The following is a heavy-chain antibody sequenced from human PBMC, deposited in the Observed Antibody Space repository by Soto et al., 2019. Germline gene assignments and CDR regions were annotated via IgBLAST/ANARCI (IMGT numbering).Heavy chain of an antibody. CDR2: ISSNGGTT. D-gene: IGHD1-7*01. CDR3: VRRVSGNYDY. CDR1: GFTFSSYD. J-gene: IGHJ4*02. Sequence: EVPLAESGGGMVQPGGSLRLSCVASGFTFSSYDMHWVRQAPGKGLEYVSSISSNGGTTYYGNSVKGRFTISRDNSKNTLYLQMGSLRAEDMAVYYCVRRVSGNYDYWGQGTLDTVSS. V-gene: IGHV3-64*01.